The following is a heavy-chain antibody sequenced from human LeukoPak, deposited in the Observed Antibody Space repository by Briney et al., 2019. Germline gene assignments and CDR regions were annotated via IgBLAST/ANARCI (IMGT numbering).Heavy chain of an antibody. CDR2: INHSGST. D-gene: IGHD3-10*01. CDR1: GGSFCGYY. CDR3: ARGLRRFGELRSNLYY. J-gene: IGHJ4*02. V-gene: IGHV4-34*01. Sequence: LETLSLTCAVYGGSFCGYYWSWIREPPGKGLKWIGEINHSGSTNYNPSLKSRVTISVDTSKNQFSLKLSSVTAADTAVYYCARGLRRFGELRSNLYYWGQGTLVTVSS.